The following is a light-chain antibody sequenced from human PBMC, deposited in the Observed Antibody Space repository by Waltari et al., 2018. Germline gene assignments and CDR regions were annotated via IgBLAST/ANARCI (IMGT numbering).Light chain of an antibody. CDR1: SASVPYNYY. Sequence: QTVVTQEPSFSVSPGGTVTLTCGLSSASVPYNYYPIWFQQTPGQAPRTLIYSTNTRSSGVSDRFSGSILGNRAALTITGAQANDESDYYCVLYVGGGSWVFGGGTKLTVL. V-gene: IGLV8-61*01. CDR3: VLYVGGGSWV. CDR2: STN. J-gene: IGLJ3*02.